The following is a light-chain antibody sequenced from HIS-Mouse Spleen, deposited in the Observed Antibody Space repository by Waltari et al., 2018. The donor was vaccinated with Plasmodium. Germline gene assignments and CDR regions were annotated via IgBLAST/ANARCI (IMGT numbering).Light chain of an antibody. J-gene: IGLJ2*01. V-gene: IGLV2-18*01. CDR1: SSDVGSYNR. Sequence: QSALTQPPSVSGSPGQSVTISCTGTSSDVGSYNRVSWYQQPPGTAPQLMIYEVSNRPSGVPVRFSGSKAGNTASLTISVLQAEDEADYYCSLYTSSSTLVFGGGTKLTVL. CDR3: SLYTSSSTLV. CDR2: EVS.